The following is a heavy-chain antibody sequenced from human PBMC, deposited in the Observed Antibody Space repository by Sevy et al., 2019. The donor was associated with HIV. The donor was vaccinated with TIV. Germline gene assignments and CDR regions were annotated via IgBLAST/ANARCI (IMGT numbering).Heavy chain of an antibody. D-gene: IGHD3-22*01. V-gene: IGHV3-23*01. Sequence: GGSLRLSCAASGFTFNTYAMTWVRQAPGKGLQWVSSITATGGTTYYADSVKGRFTISRDNSKNTLYLQMNSLRAEDTAIYYCAKGNSDYYYDYWGQRTLVTVSS. CDR3: AKGNSDYYYDY. CDR2: ITATGGTT. CDR1: GFTFNTYA. J-gene: IGHJ4*02.